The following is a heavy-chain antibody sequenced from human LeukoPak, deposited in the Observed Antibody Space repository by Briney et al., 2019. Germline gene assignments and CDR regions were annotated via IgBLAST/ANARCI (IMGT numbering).Heavy chain of an antibody. CDR3: AKEDSNYVSYYYGMDV. CDR1: GFTFSSFA. Sequence: PGGSLRLSCAASGFTFSSFAMSWVRQAPGKGLEWVSGISNIGGTTDYAVSVKGRFTISRDNSKSTLYLQMNSLRAEDTAVYYCAKEDSNYVSYYYGMDVWGQGTTVTVSS. J-gene: IGHJ6*02. CDR2: ISNIGGTT. D-gene: IGHD4-11*01. V-gene: IGHV3-23*01.